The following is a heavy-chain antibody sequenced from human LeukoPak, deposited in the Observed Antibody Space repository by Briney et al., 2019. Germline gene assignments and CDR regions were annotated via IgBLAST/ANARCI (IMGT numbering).Heavy chain of an antibody. D-gene: IGHD3-10*01. V-gene: IGHV3-74*01. CDR2: MCSYGSST. Sequence: GGSLSLSCAVSGFTFSIYCMHGVRQAPGEGGVWVSRMCSYGSSTSCAGPVKGRFPIPRDNAKNTLYLQMNSLRAEDTAVYYCARLWSYYTQWGQGTLVTVSS. CDR3: ARLWSYYTQ. CDR1: GFTFSIYC. J-gene: IGHJ4*02.